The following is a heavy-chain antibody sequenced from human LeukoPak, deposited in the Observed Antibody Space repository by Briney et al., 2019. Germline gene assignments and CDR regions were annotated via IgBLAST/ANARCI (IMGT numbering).Heavy chain of an antibody. J-gene: IGHJ4*02. CDR2: IYTSDST. V-gene: IGHV4-61*02. CDR1: GASISSGTYY. Sequence: SETLSLTCTVSGASISSGTYYWRWIRQPAGKGLEWIGRIYTSDSTNYNPSLKSRVTISVDTSKNQFSLKVNSVTAADTAVYYCATDYGDYFDYWGQGTLVTVSS. D-gene: IGHD4-17*01. CDR3: ATDYGDYFDY.